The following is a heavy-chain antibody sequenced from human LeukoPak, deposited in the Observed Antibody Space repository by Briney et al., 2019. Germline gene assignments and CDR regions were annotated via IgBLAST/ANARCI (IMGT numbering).Heavy chain of an antibody. D-gene: IGHD6-19*01. J-gene: IGHJ5*02. CDR3: ATAHSSGWPHMFDP. CDR1: GGSISTYS. Sequence: SETLSLTCTVSGGSISTYSWTWIRQPPGKGLEWIGNIYYSGSTNYNPSLKSRVTISIDTSKNQFSLKVSSVTAADTAAYYCATAHSSGWPHMFDPWGQGTLVTVPS. V-gene: IGHV4-59*01. CDR2: IYYSGST.